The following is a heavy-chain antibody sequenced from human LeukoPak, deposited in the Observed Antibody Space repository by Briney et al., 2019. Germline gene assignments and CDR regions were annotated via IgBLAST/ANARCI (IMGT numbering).Heavy chain of an antibody. CDR3: ASLYCTRTSCYFLDP. J-gene: IGHJ5*02. Sequence: SETLSLTCSVSGGSVRSTSYYWSWIRQSPGKGLEWIGYIYNTGRTNYNASLDSRVTISLDTSKNQFSLKLSSLTAADTAMYYCASLYCTRTSCYFLDPWGQGTLVIVSS. D-gene: IGHD2-2*01. V-gene: IGHV4-61*01. CDR2: IYNTGRT. CDR1: GGSVRSTSYY.